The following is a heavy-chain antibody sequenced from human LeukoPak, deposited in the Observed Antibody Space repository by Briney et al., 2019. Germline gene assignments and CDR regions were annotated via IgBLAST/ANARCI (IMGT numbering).Heavy chain of an antibody. CDR3: AKGRGIVVVPAAHFDY. Sequence: GGSLRLSCAASGFTFSSYSMNWVRQAPGKGLEWVSSISSSSSYIYYADSVKGRFTISRDNSKNTLYLQMNSLRAEDTAVYYCAKGRGIVVVPAAHFDYWGQGTLVTVSS. CDR2: ISSSSSYI. D-gene: IGHD2-2*01. CDR1: GFTFSSYS. J-gene: IGHJ4*02. V-gene: IGHV3-21*04.